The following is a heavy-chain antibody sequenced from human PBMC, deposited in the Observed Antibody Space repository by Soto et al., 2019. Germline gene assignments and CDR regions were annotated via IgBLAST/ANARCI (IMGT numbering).Heavy chain of an antibody. CDR1: GGTFSSYA. CDR2: VIPIFGTA. CDR3: ARADDFWSGYYTYYFDY. Sequence: SVKVSCKASGGTFSSYAISWVRQAPGQGLEWMGGVIPIFGTANYAQKFQGRVTITADESTSTAYMELSSLRSEDTAVYYCARADDFWSGYYTYYFDYWGQGTLVTVSS. V-gene: IGHV1-69*13. J-gene: IGHJ4*02. D-gene: IGHD3-3*01.